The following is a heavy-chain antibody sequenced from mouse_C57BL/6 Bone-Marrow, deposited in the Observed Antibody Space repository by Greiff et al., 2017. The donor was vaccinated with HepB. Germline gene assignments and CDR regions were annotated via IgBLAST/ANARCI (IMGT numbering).Heavy chain of an antibody. V-gene: IGHV5-9-1*02. CDR1: GFTFSSYA. CDR3: TRAPPDYYGSSPYAMDY. D-gene: IGHD1-1*01. Sequence: EVKLMESGAGLVKPGGSLKLSCAASGFTFSSYAMSWVRQTPEKRLEWVAYISSGGDYIYYADTVKGRFTISRDNARNTLYLQMSSLKSEDTAMYYCTRAPPDYYGSSPYAMDYWGQGTSVTVSS. J-gene: IGHJ4*01. CDR2: ISSGGDYI.